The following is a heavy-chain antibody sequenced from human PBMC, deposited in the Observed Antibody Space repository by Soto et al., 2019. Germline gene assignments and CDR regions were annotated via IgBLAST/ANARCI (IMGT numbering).Heavy chain of an antibody. J-gene: IGHJ6*02. V-gene: IGHV3-30*15. CDR2: ISYEGSNT. D-gene: IGHD5-12*01. CDR1: GFTFSRYA. CDR3: ARDVPTYSGDRGYHYGMDV. Sequence: QVQLVESGGGVVQPGRSLRLSCVASGFTFSRYAMHWVRQVPGKGLEWVAVISYEGSNTYYADSLEGRFTISRDNPQNTLYLEMSNLRLDDTALYFCARDVPTYSGDRGYHYGMDVWGQGTTVAVSS.